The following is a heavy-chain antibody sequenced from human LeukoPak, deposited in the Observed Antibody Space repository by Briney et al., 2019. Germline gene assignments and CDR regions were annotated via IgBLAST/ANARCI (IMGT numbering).Heavy chain of an antibody. CDR2: INPNSGGT. CDR1: GYTFTGYY. J-gene: IGHJ4*02. V-gene: IGHV1-2*06. D-gene: IGHD6-19*01. Sequence: ASVKVSCKASGYTFTGYYMHWVRQAPGQGLEWMGRINPNSGGTNYAQKFQGGVTMTRDTSISTAYMELSRLRSDDTAVYYCAVMYKVAGPFDYWGQGTLVTVSS. CDR3: AVMYKVAGPFDY.